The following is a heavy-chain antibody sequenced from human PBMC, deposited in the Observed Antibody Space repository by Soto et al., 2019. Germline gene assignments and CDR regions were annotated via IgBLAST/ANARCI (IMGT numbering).Heavy chain of an antibody. V-gene: IGHV3-73*02. D-gene: IGHD2-21*02. CDR2: IRDKANSYVT. J-gene: IGHJ4*02. CDR1: GFTFSGSA. Sequence: EVQLVESGGGLVQPGGSLKLSCAASGFTFSGSAMHWVRQASGKGLEWVGRIRDKANSYVTAYTASVKGRFTISRDDSKNTAYLQMNSLKTEDTAVYYCTRLYCGGDCDFDSWGQGTLVTVSS. CDR3: TRLYCGGDCDFDS.